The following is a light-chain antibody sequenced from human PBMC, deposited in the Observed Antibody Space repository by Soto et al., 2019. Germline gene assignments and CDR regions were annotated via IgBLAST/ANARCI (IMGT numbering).Light chain of an antibody. CDR2: NAS. CDR3: QEYKSAT. Sequence: DIHMTQSPSTLSASLGDRVTITCRASQSMIDWLASYQQIPGRAPKLLIYNASTLQRGVPSRFSVSGSGTEFSLTISSLQPADSATYYCQEYKSATFGQGTTLPIK. CDR1: QSMIDW. V-gene: IGKV1-5*01. J-gene: IGKJ2*01.